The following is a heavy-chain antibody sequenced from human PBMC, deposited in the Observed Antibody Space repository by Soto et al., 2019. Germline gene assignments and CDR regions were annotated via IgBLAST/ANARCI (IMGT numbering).Heavy chain of an antibody. CDR2: IYHSGST. V-gene: IGHV4-4*02. Sequence: SETLSLTCAVSGGSISSSNWWSWVRQPPGKGLEWIGEIYHSGSTNYNSSLKSRVTISVDKSKNQFSLKLSSVTAADTAVYYCARRDIVVVGGMDVWGQGTTVTVSS. J-gene: IGHJ6*02. CDR3: ARRDIVVVGGMDV. D-gene: IGHD2-2*01. CDR1: GGSISSSNW.